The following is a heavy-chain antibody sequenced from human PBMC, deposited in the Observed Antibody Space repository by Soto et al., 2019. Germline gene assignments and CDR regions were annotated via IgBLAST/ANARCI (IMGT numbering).Heavy chain of an antibody. Sequence: QVQLVQSGAEVKKPGASVKVSCKASGYTFTSYGISWVRQAPGQGLEWMGWISAYNGNTNYAQKLQGRVTMTTDTSTSTADMELRSLTSDDTTVYYSARALSVVVTAIDNWFDPGGQGTLVTVSS. V-gene: IGHV1-18*01. J-gene: IGHJ5*02. CDR2: ISAYNGNT. CDR1: GYTFTSYG. D-gene: IGHD2-21*02. CDR3: ARALSVVVTAIDNWFDP.